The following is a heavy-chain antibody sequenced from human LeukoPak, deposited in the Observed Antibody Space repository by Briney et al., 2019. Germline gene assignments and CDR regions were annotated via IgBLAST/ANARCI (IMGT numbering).Heavy chain of an antibody. CDR2: INHSGST. CDR1: GGSFSGYY. J-gene: IGHJ3*02. CDR3: ARIGSGGSCYDAFDI. V-gene: IGHV4-34*01. Sequence: PLETLSLTCAVYGGSFSGYYWSWIRQPPGKGLEWIGEINHSGSTNYNPSLKSRVTISVDTSKNQFSLKLSSVTAADTAVYYCARIGSGGSCYDAFDIWGQGTMVTVSP. D-gene: IGHD2-15*01.